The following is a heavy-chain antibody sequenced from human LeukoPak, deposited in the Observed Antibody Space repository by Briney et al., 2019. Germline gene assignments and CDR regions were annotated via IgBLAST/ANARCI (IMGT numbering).Heavy chain of an antibody. J-gene: IGHJ6*03. V-gene: IGHV4-4*07. CDR2: IYTSGST. Sequence: SETLSLTCAVSGYSISSGYYWGWIRQPAGKGLEWIGRIYTSGSTNYNPSLKSRVTMSVDTSKNQFSLKLSSVTAADTAVYYCAREDYDFWSGYYLHPRYNYYMDVWGKGTTVTVSS. CDR1: GYSISSGYY. CDR3: AREDYDFWSGYYLHPRYNYYMDV. D-gene: IGHD3-3*01.